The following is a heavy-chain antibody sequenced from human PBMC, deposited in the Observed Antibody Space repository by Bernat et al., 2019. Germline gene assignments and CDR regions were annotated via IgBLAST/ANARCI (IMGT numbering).Heavy chain of an antibody. J-gene: IGHJ5*02. V-gene: IGHV3-33*01. CDR2: IWYDGSNK. CDR3: ARASEYYGSGSYNWFDP. Sequence: QVQLVESGGGVVQPGRSLRLSCAASGFTFSSYGMHWVRQAPGKGLEWVAVIWYDGSNKYYADSVKGRFTISRDNSKNTLYLQMNSLRAEDTAVYYCARASEYYGSGSYNWFDPWGQGTLVTVSS. CDR1: GFTFSSYG. D-gene: IGHD3-10*01.